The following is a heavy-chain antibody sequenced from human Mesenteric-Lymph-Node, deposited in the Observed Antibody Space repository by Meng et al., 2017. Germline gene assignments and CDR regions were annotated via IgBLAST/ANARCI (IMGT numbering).Heavy chain of an antibody. CDR2: ISGSGGTT. D-gene: IGHD3-16*01. V-gene: IGHV3-23*01. J-gene: IGHJ5*01. CDR1: GFTFKSYA. Sequence: GESLKISCEVSGFTFKSYAMSWVRQAPGKGLAWVSGISGSGGTTFLADSVKGRFTISRDNYNNILYLQMDSLRPEDTAVYYCARRASFYYDSEKNWFESWGRGTLVTVSS. CDR3: ARRASFYYDSEKNWFES.